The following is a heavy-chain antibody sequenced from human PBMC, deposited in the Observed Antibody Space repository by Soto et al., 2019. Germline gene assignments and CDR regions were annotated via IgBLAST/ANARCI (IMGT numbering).Heavy chain of an antibody. CDR2: IFSNDEK. Sequence: QVTLKESGPVLVKPTETLTLTCTVSGFSLSNARMGVSWIRQPPGKALEWLAHIFSNDEKSYSTSLKSRLTISKDTSKSQVVLTMTNMDPVDTATYYCVRIRPVIAARMGQVYNWFDPWGQGTLVTVSS. CDR3: VRIRPVIAARMGQVYNWFDP. J-gene: IGHJ5*02. CDR1: GFSLSNARMG. V-gene: IGHV2-26*01. D-gene: IGHD6-6*01.